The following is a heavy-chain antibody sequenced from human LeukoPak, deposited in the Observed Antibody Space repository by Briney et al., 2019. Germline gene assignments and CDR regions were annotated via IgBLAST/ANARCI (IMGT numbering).Heavy chain of an antibody. V-gene: IGHV3-23*01. D-gene: IGHD6-19*01. CDR3: SKERESSGWYEGGFDY. CDR2: ISGSGGST. CDR1: GFPFSSYA. J-gene: IGHJ4*02. Sequence: GGSLRLSCAASGFPFSSYAMSWVRQAPGKGLEWVSAISGSGGSTYYADSVKGRFTISRDNSKNTLYLQMNSLRAEDTAVYYCSKERESSGWYEGGFDYWGQGTLVTVSS.